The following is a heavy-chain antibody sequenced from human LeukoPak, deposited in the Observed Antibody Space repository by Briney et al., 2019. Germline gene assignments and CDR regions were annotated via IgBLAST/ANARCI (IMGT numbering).Heavy chain of an antibody. CDR1: GYTFTGYY. D-gene: IGHD2-15*01. Sequence: ASVKVSCKASGYTFTGYYMHWVRQAPGQGLEWMGWMNPNSGNTGYAQKFQGRVTITRNTSISTAYMELSSLRSEDTAVYYCARGRIGDFDYWGQGTLVTVSS. J-gene: IGHJ4*02. CDR2: MNPNSGNT. V-gene: IGHV1-8*03. CDR3: ARGRIGDFDY.